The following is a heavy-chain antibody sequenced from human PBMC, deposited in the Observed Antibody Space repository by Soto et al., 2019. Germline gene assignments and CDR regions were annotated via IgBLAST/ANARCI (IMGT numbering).Heavy chain of an antibody. CDR1: GGSISSGDYY. D-gene: IGHD4-17*01. J-gene: IGHJ4*02. Sequence: SETLSLTCTVSGGSISSGDYYWSWIRQPPGKGLEWIGYIYYSGSPYYNPSLKSRVTISVDTSKNQFSLKLSSATAADTAVYYCARDSATVTTSTFDYWGQGTLVTVSS. CDR3: ARDSATVTTSTFDY. CDR2: IYYSGSP. V-gene: IGHV4-30-4*01.